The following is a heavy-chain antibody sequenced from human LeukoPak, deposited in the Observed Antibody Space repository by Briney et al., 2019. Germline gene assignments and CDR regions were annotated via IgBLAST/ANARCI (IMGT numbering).Heavy chain of an antibody. CDR1: GFSFSSYW. CDR3: VRGGESTWS. CDR2: INNDGSGT. D-gene: IGHD2-15*01. Sequence: GGSLRLSCAASGFSFSSYWMHWVRHAPGKGPVWVSRINNDGSGTTYADSVKGRFTISRDDAKNTLYLQMNSLRAEDTAVYYCVRGGESTWSWGQGTLVTVSS. V-gene: IGHV3-74*01. J-gene: IGHJ5*02.